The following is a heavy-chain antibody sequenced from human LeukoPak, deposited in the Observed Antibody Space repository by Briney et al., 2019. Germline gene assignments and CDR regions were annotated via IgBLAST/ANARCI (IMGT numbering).Heavy chain of an antibody. CDR2: ISSSSNNI. D-gene: IGHD1-1*01. CDR3: ARNSRGLSTRYHYMDV. J-gene: IGHJ6*03. Sequence: GGSRRLSCTASGFTFSGYEMNWVRQAPGKGLGWVSYISSSSNNIIYADSVKGRITISRDNGKNSLYLQMNSLVTEDTGVYYCARNSRGLSTRYHYMDVWGKGTTVTVSS. CDR1: GFTFSGYE. V-gene: IGHV3-48*03.